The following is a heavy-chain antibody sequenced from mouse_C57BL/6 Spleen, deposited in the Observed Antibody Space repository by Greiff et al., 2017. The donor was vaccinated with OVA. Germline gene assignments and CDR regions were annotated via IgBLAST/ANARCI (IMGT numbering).Heavy chain of an antibody. Sequence: VQLQQPGAELVKPGASVKLSCKASGYTFTSYWMHWVKQRPGQGLEWIGMIHPNSGSTNYNEKFKSKATLTVDKSSSTAYMQLSSLTSEDSAVYYCALRGFYYGSSYDCFDYWGQGTTLTVSS. J-gene: IGHJ2*01. V-gene: IGHV1-64*01. D-gene: IGHD1-1*01. CDR2: IHPNSGST. CDR1: GYTFTSYW. CDR3: ALRGFYYGSSYDCFDY.